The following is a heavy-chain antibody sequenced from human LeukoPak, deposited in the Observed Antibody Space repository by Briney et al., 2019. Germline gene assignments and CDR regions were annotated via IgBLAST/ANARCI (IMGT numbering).Heavy chain of an antibody. Sequence: ASVKVSCKASGYTFTSYHITWVRQAPGQGLEWMGWISAYNGNTNYAQKLQGRVTMTTDTSTSTAYMELRSLRSDDTAVYYCARALTYYDILTGYYPAGYMDVWGKGTTVTISS. J-gene: IGHJ6*03. V-gene: IGHV1-18*01. D-gene: IGHD3-9*01. CDR1: GYTFTSYH. CDR3: ARALTYYDILTGYYPAGYMDV. CDR2: ISAYNGNT.